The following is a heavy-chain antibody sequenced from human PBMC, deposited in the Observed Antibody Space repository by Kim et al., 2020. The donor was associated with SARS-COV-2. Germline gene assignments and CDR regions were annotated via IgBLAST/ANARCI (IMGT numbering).Heavy chain of an antibody. V-gene: IGHV3-23*01. J-gene: IGHJ4*01. CDR1: GFIFERHD. CDR3: ARGRPHSIGWGYFVS. Sequence: GGSLRLSCAASGFIFERHDMTWVRQAPGKALEWVSGISGSGGRVDYADSVEGRFTISRDNLKNTLFLDLSGLRADDTAVYFCARGRPHSIGWGYFVSWG. D-gene: IGHD6-19*01. CDR2: ISGSGGRV.